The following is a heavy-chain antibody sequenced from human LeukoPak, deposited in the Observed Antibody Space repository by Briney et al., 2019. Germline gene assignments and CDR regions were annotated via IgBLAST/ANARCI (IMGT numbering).Heavy chain of an antibody. CDR3: ARDRGYYYDSSGYRPNGWFDP. CDR1: GGSISSYY. D-gene: IGHD3-22*01. CDR2: IYYSGST. J-gene: IGHJ5*02. Sequence: SETLSLTCTVSGGSISSYYWSWIRQPPGKGLEWIGYIYYSGSTNYSPSLKSRVTISVDTSKNQFSLKLSSVTAADTAVYYCARDRGYYYDSSGYRPNGWFDPWGQGTLVTVSS. V-gene: IGHV4-59*01.